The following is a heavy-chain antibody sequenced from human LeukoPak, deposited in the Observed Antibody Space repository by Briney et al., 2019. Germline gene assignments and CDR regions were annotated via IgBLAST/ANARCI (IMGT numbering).Heavy chain of an antibody. J-gene: IGHJ4*02. CDR1: GFTFSSYS. V-gene: IGHV3-21*01. CDR3: ARGSNGWSGIDY. Sequence: GGSLRLSCAASGFTFSSYSMNWVRQAPGKGLEWVSSISSSSSYIYYADSVKGRFTISRDNAKNSLYLQMNSLRAEDTAVYYCARGSNGWSGIDYWGQGALVTVSS. CDR2: ISSSSSYI. D-gene: IGHD6-19*01.